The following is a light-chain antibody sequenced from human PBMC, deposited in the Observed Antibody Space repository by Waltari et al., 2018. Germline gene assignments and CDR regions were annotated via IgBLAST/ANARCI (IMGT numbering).Light chain of an antibody. CDR1: NIESKN. V-gene: IGLV3-21*01. Sequence: SYVLTQAPSVSVAPGETARITCGGNNIESKNVHWYRQRPAQAPVLVISYDSDRPSGIPERFSGSNSGNTATLTISRVEAGDEADYYCQVWDANTDPGVFGTGTEVTVL. CDR3: QVWDANTDPGV. J-gene: IGLJ1*01. CDR2: YDS.